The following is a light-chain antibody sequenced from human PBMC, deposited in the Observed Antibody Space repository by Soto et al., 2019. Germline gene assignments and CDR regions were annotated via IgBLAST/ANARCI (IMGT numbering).Light chain of an antibody. CDR2: AAS. V-gene: IGKV1-39*01. J-gene: IGKJ3*01. CDR3: QQTYSTPFT. CDR1: QSISNF. Sequence: DIQMTQSPSSLSASVGDRVTITCRASQSISNFLNWYQQKPGKAPKLLIYAASSLQSGVPSRFSGSGSGTDFTLTISSLQPEDIATYYCQQTYSTPFTFGPGTKVDTK.